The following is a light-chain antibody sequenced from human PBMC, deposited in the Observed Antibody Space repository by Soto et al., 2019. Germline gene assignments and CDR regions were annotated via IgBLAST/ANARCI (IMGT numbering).Light chain of an antibody. J-gene: IGKJ1*01. CDR1: QSISVW. V-gene: IGKV1-5*03. CDR2: KTS. CDR3: QHWHDYSWT. Sequence: DIHLTQSPSTLSASVGDRDTITCRASQSISVWLAWYQQKPGKAPNLLIYKTSSLETGLPSRFSGSGSGTEFTLTISSLQPGDFANYYCQHWHDYSWTFGQGTKVEVK.